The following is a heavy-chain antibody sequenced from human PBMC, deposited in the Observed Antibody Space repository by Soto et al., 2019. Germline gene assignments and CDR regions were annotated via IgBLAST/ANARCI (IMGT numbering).Heavy chain of an antibody. J-gene: IGHJ4*02. V-gene: IGHV3-30*18. CDR3: AKDGGGEYDSSGYYLYYFDY. D-gene: IGHD3-22*01. Sequence: QVKLVESGGGVVQPGRSLRLSCAASGLTFSSYGMHWVRQAPGKGLECVAVISYDGSNKYYADSVKGRFTISRDNSKNTLYLQMNSLRAEDTAVYYCAKDGGGEYDSSGYYLYYFDYWGQGTLVTVSS. CDR2: ISYDGSNK. CDR1: GLTFSSYG.